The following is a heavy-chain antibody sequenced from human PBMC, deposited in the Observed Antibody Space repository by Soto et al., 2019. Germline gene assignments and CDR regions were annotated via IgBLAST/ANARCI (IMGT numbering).Heavy chain of an antibody. CDR1: GFSLSRARMG. D-gene: IGHD1-7*01. J-gene: IGHJ4*02. V-gene: IGHV2-26*01. Sequence: SGPTLVNPTETLTLTCTVSGFSLSRARMGVSWIRQPPGKALEWLAHIFWNDERSYNTSLKSRLTISKDTSKSQVVLTMTNMDPVDTGTYYCTRALREELPIYYFDKWSQGTLVTVSS. CDR3: TRALREELPIYYFDK. CDR2: IFWNDER.